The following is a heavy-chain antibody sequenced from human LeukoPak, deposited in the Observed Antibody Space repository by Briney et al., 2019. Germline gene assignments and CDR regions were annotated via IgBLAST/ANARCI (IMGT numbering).Heavy chain of an antibody. Sequence: PGGSLRLSCAASGFTFSSYAMSWVRQAPGKGLEWVSPISGSGGSTYYADSVKGRFTISRDNSKNTLYLQMNSLRAEDTDVYYCAKEGYYDSSGYYWGQGTLVTVSS. CDR3: AKEGYYDSSGYY. CDR2: ISGSGGST. V-gene: IGHV3-23*01. CDR1: GFTFSSYA. J-gene: IGHJ4*02. D-gene: IGHD3-22*01.